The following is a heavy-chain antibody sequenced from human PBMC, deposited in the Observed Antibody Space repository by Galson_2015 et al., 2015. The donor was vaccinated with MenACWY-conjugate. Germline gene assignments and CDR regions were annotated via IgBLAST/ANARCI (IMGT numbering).Heavy chain of an antibody. CDR2: ISSSSSTI. Sequence: SLRLSCAASGFTFSSYRMNWVRQAPGKGLEWVSYISSSSSTIYYADSVKGRFTISRDNAKNSLYLQMNSLRAEDTAVYYCARDRLLSVKRGRDYYYYGMDVWGQGTTVTVSS. V-gene: IGHV3-48*04. CDR1: GFTFSSYR. CDR3: ARDRLLSVKRGRDYYYYGMDV. J-gene: IGHJ6*02. D-gene: IGHD2/OR15-2a*01.